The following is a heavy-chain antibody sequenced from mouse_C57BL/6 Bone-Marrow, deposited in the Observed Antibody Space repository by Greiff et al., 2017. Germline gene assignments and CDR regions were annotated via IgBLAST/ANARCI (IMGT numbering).Heavy chain of an antibody. CDR2: FHPNSGST. J-gene: IGHJ1*03. V-gene: IGHV1-64*01. Sequence: QVQLQQPGAELVKPGASVKLSCKASGYTFTSYWMHWVKQRPGQGLEWIGMFHPNSGSTNYNEKFKSKATLTVDKSSSTAYMQLSSLTSEDSAVYYCASPLYYYGSSYYWYFDVWGTGTTVTVSS. D-gene: IGHD1-1*01. CDR1: GYTFTSYW. CDR3: ASPLYYYGSSYYWYFDV.